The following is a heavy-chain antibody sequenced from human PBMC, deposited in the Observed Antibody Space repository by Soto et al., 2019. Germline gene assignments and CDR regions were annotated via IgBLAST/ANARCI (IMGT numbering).Heavy chain of an antibody. V-gene: IGHV3-30-3*01. CDR2: ISYDGSNK. Sequence: GGSLRLSCAASGFSFSSYAMHWVRQAPGKGLEWVAVISYDGSNKYYADSVKGRFTISRDNSKNTLYLQMNSLRAEDTAVYYCARERCSGGSCYETSGMDVWGQGTTVTVSS. D-gene: IGHD2-15*01. CDR1: GFSFSSYA. CDR3: ARERCSGGSCYETSGMDV. J-gene: IGHJ6*02.